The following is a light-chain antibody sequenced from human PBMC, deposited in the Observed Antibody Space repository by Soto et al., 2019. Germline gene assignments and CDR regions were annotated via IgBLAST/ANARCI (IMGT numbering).Light chain of an antibody. Sequence: EIVMTQSPASLSVSPGERVTLSCRVSQSVNSHLAWYQQKPGQAPRLLILGESTRATGTPARFSGSGSGTDFTLTISSLQSEDFAVYYCQQYNNWPLTVGGGTKVEIK. CDR2: GES. V-gene: IGKV3D-15*01. CDR1: QSVNSH. J-gene: IGKJ4*01. CDR3: QQYNNWPLT.